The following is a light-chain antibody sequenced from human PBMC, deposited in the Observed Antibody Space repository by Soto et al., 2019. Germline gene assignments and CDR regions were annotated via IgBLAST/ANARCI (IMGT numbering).Light chain of an antibody. CDR1: QSVTSSF. J-gene: IGKJ1*01. CDR2: GAS. Sequence: EIVLTQSPGTLSLSPGERATLSCRASQSVTSSFLAWYQQKPGQAPRLLIYGASSRATGIPDRFSGSGSGADFTLTISGLEPEDFAVYYCQQYGSLRWTFGQGTKVEIK. V-gene: IGKV3-20*01. CDR3: QQYGSLRWT.